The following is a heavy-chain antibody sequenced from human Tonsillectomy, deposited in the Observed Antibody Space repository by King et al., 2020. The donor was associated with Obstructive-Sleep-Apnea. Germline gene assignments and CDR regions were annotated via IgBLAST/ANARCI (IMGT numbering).Heavy chain of an antibody. Sequence: VQLQESGPGLVKPSETLSLTCTVSGGSISSYYWSWIRQPAGKGLEWIGRIYTSGSTNYNPSLKSRVTMSVDTSKNQFSLKLSSVTAADTAVYYCARGVVGYCSGGSCLHYYYYGMDVWGQGTTVTVSS. J-gene: IGHJ6*02. CDR2: IYTSGST. CDR1: GGSISSYY. D-gene: IGHD2-15*01. CDR3: ARGVVGYCSGGSCLHYYYYGMDV. V-gene: IGHV4-4*07.